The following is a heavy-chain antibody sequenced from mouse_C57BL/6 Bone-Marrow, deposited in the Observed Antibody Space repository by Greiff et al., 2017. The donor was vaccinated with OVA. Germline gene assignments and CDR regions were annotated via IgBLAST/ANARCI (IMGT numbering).Heavy chain of an antibody. CDR2: ISYDGSN. J-gene: IGHJ4*01. V-gene: IGHV3-6*01. D-gene: IGHD4-1*01. Sequence: DVQLQESGPGLVKPSQSLSLTCSVTGYSITSGYYWNWIRQFPGNKLEWMGYISYDGSNNYNPSLKNRISITRDTSKNQFFLKLNSVTTEDTATYYCARGLTGNYAMDYWGQGTSVTVSS. CDR1: GYSITSGYY. CDR3: ARGLTGNYAMDY.